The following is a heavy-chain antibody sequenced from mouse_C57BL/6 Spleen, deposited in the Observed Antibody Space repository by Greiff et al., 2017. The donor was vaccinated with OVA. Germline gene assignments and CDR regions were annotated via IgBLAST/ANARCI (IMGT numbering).Heavy chain of an antibody. Sequence: QVQLKQPGAELVKPGASVKMSCKASGYTFTSYWITWVKQRPGQGLEWIGDIYPGSGSTNYSEKFKSKATLTVDTSSSTAYMQLSSLTSEDSAVYYCARRVYDYDDAMDYWGQGTSVTVSS. CDR3: ARRVYDYDDAMDY. CDR1: GYTFTSYW. CDR2: IYPGSGST. D-gene: IGHD2-4*01. V-gene: IGHV1-55*01. J-gene: IGHJ4*01.